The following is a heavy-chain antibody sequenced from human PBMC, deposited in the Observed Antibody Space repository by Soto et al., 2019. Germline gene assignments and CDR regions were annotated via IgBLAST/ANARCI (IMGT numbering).Heavy chain of an antibody. V-gene: IGHV4-34*01. Sequence: PSETLSLTCAVYGGSFSGYYWSWIRQPTGKGLAWIGEITHSGSNNYNPSLQSRVPISVDTSKKQFSLKLSSGPPADTSVYYWATRSLHYYDSSGYYSLEYFDYWGQGALVTVSS. D-gene: IGHD3-22*01. CDR2: ITHSGSN. J-gene: IGHJ4*02. CDR3: ATRSLHYYDSSGYYSLEYFDY. CDR1: GGSFSGYY.